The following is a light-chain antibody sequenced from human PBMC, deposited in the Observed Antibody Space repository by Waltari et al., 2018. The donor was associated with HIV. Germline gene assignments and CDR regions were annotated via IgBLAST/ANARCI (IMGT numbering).Light chain of an antibody. Sequence: QSVLTQPPSVSGAPGQRVTISCTGSSSNIGAGSDAHWYQQLPGTAPKLLIYGNNNRPSGVPDRFSGSKSGTSASLAITGLQAEDEADYYCQSYDSSLSGWVFGGGTKLTVL. V-gene: IGLV1-40*01. CDR2: GNN. CDR3: QSYDSSLSGWV. J-gene: IGLJ3*02. CDR1: SSNIGAGSD.